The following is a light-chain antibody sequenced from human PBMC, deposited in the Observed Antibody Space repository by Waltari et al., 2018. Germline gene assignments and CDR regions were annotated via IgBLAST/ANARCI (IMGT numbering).Light chain of an antibody. CDR1: QSVSRT. V-gene: IGKV3-20*01. J-gene: IGKJ1*01. Sequence: EIVLTQSPGTLSLSPGERATLSCRASQSVSRTLAWYQQKPGQAPRLLIYYASTRATGIPDRFSGSGCETDFSLTISRLEPEDFAVYYCQKYGTLPATFGQGTKVEIK. CDR3: QKYGTLPAT. CDR2: YAS.